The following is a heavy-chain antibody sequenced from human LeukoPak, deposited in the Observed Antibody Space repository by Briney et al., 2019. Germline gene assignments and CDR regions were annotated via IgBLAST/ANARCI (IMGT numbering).Heavy chain of an antibody. CDR3: AAGVTEGYCSSTRCYAGWFDP. CDR1: GFTFSSYA. V-gene: IGHV3-30*04. CDR2: ISYDGSNK. Sequence: GGSLRLSCAASGFTFSSYAMHWVRQAPGKGLEWVAVISYDGSNKYYADSVKGRFTISRDNSKNTLYLQMNSLRAEDTAVYYCAAGVTEGYCSSTRCYAGWFDPWGQGTLVTVSS. J-gene: IGHJ5*02. D-gene: IGHD2-2*01.